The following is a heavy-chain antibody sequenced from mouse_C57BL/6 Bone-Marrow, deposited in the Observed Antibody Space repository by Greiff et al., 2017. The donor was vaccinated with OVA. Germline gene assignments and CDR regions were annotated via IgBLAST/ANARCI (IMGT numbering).Heavy chain of an antibody. Sequence: QVQLKESGPGILQPSQTLSLTCSFSGFSLSTSGMGVSWIRQPSGKGLEWLVHIYWDDDKRYNPSLKSRLTISKDTSRNQVFLRSTSVDTADTATYYCARKGGKYFDYWGQGTTLTVSS. CDR3: ARKGGKYFDY. J-gene: IGHJ2*01. CDR2: IYWDDDK. CDR1: GFSLSTSGMG. V-gene: IGHV8-12*01.